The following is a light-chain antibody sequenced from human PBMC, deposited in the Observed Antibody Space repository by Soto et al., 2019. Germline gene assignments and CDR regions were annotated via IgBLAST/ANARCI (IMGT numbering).Light chain of an antibody. J-gene: IGKJ1*01. CDR1: QGISNY. CDR2: AAS. CDR3: QKYNSAPRT. Sequence: DIQMTQSPSSLSASVGDRVTITCRASQGISNYLAWYQQKPGQVPKLLIYAASTLPSGVPSRFSGSGSGTDFTITISRLQPEDVATYYCQKYNSAPRTFGQGTKVEIK. V-gene: IGKV1-27*01.